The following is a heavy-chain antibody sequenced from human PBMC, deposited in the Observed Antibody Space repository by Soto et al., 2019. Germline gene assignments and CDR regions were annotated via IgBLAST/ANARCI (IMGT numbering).Heavy chain of an antibody. CDR2: INPDGSTT. Sequence: LMXCCAASVFTFSSYCMHWVRQAPGEGLMWVSRINPDGSTTSYADSVKGRFTISRDNAKNTLYLQMNSLRVEDTAVYYCARVPTTVTTPGMDVWGQGTTVTVSS. CDR3: ARVPTTVTTPGMDV. CDR1: VFTFSSYC. J-gene: IGHJ6*02. V-gene: IGHV3-74*01. D-gene: IGHD4-4*01.